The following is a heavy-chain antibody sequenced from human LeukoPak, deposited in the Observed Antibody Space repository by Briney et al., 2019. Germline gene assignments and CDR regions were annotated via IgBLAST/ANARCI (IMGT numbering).Heavy chain of an antibody. CDR2: ISGIDT. Sequence: GGSLRLSCAASGFTFSTYAMNWVRQAPGKGLEWVSTISGIDTFYADSVKGRFTISRDNSKNTLYLQMSSLRAEDTAVYYCAKEFNRGLPDYWGQGTLVTVPS. CDR1: GFTFSTYA. J-gene: IGHJ4*02. V-gene: IGHV3-23*01. D-gene: IGHD2-21*01. CDR3: AKEFNRGLPDY.